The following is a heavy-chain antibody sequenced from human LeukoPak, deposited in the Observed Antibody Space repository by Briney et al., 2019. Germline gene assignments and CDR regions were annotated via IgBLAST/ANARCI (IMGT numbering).Heavy chain of an antibody. Sequence: SETLSLSCIVSGLSISNYYWSWIRQPPGKGLEWIGYVYYSGSTSYNPSLKSRVTISLDTSKHQFSLKLNSVTAADTAVYYCARHAYCGGDCFGGAFEIWGQGTMVTVSS. D-gene: IGHD2-21*02. CDR1: GLSISNYY. V-gene: IGHV4-59*08. CDR3: ARHAYCGGDCFGGAFEI. J-gene: IGHJ3*02. CDR2: VYYSGST.